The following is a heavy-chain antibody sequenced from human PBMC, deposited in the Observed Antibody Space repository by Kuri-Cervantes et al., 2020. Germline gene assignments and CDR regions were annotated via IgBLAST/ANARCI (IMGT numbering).Heavy chain of an antibody. Sequence: QTLSLTCAVYGGSFSGYYWSWIRQPPGKGLEWIGEINHSGSTNYNPSLKSRVTISVDTSKNQFSLKLSSVTAADTAVYYCARGTMITFGGVIAPNYFDYWGQGTLVTVSS. CDR3: ARGTMITFGGVIAPNYFDY. J-gene: IGHJ4*02. CDR2: INHSGST. D-gene: IGHD3-16*02. V-gene: IGHV4-34*01. CDR1: GGSFSGYY.